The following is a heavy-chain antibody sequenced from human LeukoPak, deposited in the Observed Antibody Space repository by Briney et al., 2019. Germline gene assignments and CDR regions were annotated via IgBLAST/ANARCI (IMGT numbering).Heavy chain of an antibody. Sequence: ASVKVSCKASGYTFTSYDINWVRQATGQGLEWMGWMNPNSGNTGYAQKFQGRVTMTRNTSISTACMELSSLRSEDTAVYYCARAVGATSLYYYYYYMDVWGKGTTVTVSS. CDR2: MNPNSGNT. D-gene: IGHD1-26*01. V-gene: IGHV1-8*01. J-gene: IGHJ6*03. CDR3: ARAVGATSLYYYYYYMDV. CDR1: GYTFTSYD.